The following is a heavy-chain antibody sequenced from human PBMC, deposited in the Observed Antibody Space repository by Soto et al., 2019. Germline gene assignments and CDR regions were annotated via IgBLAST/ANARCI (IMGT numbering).Heavy chain of an antibody. J-gene: IGHJ4*02. Sequence: QVQLVQSGAEVKKPGSSVKVSCKASGGTFSSYTISWARQAPGQGLEWMGRIIPILGIANYAQKFQGRVTITADKPTGTAYMALSRLTSENTPVYYCTTDRVNAGNSYCGQGTPITVS. CDR2: IIPILGIA. CDR3: TTDRVNAGNSY. D-gene: IGHD6-13*01. V-gene: IGHV1-69*08. CDR1: GGTFSSYT.